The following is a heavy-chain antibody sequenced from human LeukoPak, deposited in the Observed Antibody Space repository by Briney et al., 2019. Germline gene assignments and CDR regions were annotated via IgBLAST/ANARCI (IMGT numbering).Heavy chain of an antibody. V-gene: IGHV3-7*01. CDR2: MKQDGSEK. Sequence: GGSLRLSCAASGFTFSSYWMTWVRQAPGKGLEWVANMKQDGSEKYYVDSVKGRFTISRDNSKNSLYLQMNSLRAEDTAVYYCARDRCHCDCYYFDSWGQGTLVTVSS. J-gene: IGHJ4*02. CDR3: ARDRCHCDCYYFDS. CDR1: GFTFSSYW. D-gene: IGHD2-21*02.